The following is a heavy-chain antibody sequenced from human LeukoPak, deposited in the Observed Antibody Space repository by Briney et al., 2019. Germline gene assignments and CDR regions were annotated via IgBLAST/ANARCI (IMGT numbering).Heavy chain of an antibody. CDR1: GYTFTNYA. D-gene: IGHD2-15*01. J-gene: IGHJ5*02. V-gene: IGHV1-3*04. Sequence: ASVKVSCKASGYTFTNYAIHWVRQAPGQRLEWMGRLNTGNGNAKYSQKFQDRVTITRDTSASTAYMDLSSLRSEDTAVYYCARSCSGGSCYSVDPWGQGTLVTVSS. CDR3: ARSCSGGSCYSVDP. CDR2: LNTGNGNA.